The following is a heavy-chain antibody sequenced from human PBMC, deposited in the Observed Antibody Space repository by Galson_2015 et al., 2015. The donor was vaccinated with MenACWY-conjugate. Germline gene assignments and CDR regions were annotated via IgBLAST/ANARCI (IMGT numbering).Heavy chain of an antibody. J-gene: IGHJ4*02. D-gene: IGHD4-17*01. Sequence: SLRLCCAASGFIFGSYRMNWVRQAPGKGLERVSSIDSSGSDIYYGDPVKGRFTISRDNAKNSVFLQMNSLRAEDTAVYYCARGIGDYVDGSGDGGGQGTRVPGSS. CDR3: ARGIGDYVDGSGDG. V-gene: IGHV3-21*01. CDR1: GFIFGSYR. CDR2: IDSSGSDI.